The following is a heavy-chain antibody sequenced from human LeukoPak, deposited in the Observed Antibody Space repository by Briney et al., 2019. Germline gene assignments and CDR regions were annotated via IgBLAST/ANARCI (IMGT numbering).Heavy chain of an antibody. V-gene: IGHV3-30*02. D-gene: IGHD3-3*01. CDR1: GFTCSSSW. J-gene: IGHJ4*02. CDR2: IRYDGSNK. CDR3: AKDAGHDFWSHSRPY. Sequence: GGSLRLXCAASGFTCSSSWMTWVRRAPGKGLEWVAFIRYDGSNKYYADSVKGRFTISRDNSKNTLYLQMSSLRAEDTAVYYCAKDAGHDFWSHSRPYWGQGTLVTVSS.